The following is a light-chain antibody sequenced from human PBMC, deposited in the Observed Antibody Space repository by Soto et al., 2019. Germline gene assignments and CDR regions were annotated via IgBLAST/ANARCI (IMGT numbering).Light chain of an antibody. V-gene: IGKV1-39*01. CDR1: QSINTY. J-gene: IGKJ1*01. CDR3: QQSYSTQT. CDR2: GAS. Sequence: DIQMTQSPSSLSASVGDRVTITCQTSQSINTYLNWYQQKPGKAPKLLIYGASSLQSGVPLRLSGSGSGTDFTLTIRSLQPEDFATYYCQQSYSTQTFGQGTKVDIK.